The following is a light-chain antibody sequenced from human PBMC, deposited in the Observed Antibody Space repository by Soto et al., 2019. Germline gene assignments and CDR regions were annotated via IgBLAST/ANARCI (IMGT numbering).Light chain of an antibody. CDR2: WAS. CDR1: QSVLYSSNNKNY. Sequence: DIVMTQSPDSLAVSLGERATINCKSSQSVLYSSNNKNYLAWYQQRPGQPPKLLIHWASTRESGVPDRFSGRGSGTDFPLTISLLQAADVAVYYCQQYYSTPPTFGQGTKVEIK. V-gene: IGKV4-1*01. J-gene: IGKJ1*01. CDR3: QQYYSTPPT.